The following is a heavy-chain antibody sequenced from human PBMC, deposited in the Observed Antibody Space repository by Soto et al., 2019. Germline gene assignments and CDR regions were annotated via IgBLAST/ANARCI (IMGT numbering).Heavy chain of an antibody. CDR2: IRTSPPTI. CDR1: GFNFGGHD. Sequence: EVQLVESGGGLVQPGGSLRLSCAASGFNFGGHDMNWVRQTPEKGLEWVSFIRTSPPTIYYADSVKGRFTVSRDNAKNSLYLEMNNVRAEDTAVYHCVRDRPGGAFDFWGQGTVVTVSS. CDR3: VRDRPGGAFDF. D-gene: IGHD3-16*01. V-gene: IGHV3-48*01. J-gene: IGHJ3*01.